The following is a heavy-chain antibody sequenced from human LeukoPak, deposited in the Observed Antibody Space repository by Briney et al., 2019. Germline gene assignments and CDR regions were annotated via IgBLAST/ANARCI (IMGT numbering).Heavy chain of an antibody. CDR1: GGSFSGYY. CDR3: ARAVVTAIHPFDY. Sequence: SETLSLTCAVYGGSFSGYYWSWIRQPPGKGLEWIGEINHSGSTNYNPSLKSRVTISVDTSKNQFSLKLSSVTAADTAVYYCARAVVTAIHPFDYWGQGTLVTVSS. CDR2: INHSGST. J-gene: IGHJ4*02. D-gene: IGHD2-21*02. V-gene: IGHV4-34*01.